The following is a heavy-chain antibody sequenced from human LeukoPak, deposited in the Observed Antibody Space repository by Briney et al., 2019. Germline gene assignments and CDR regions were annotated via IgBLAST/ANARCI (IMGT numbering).Heavy chain of an antibody. V-gene: IGHV3-30*18. J-gene: IGHJ4*02. CDR2: XSYDGINN. Sequence: SSYGMHXVRQAXGXXXEXXXXXSYDGINNYYPTSVKARFTISRYNSKNMLYLQMNGLRAEDTAVYYCAKEFGESYQLLYCFDCWGQGTLVTVSS. D-gene: IGHD2-2*01. CDR1: SSYG. CDR3: AKEFGESYQLLYCFDC.